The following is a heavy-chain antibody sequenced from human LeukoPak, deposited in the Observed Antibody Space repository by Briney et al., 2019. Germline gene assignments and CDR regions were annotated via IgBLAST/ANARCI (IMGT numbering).Heavy chain of an antibody. CDR2: IYTSGST. V-gene: IGHV4-4*07. CDR1: GFTFSSYA. CDR3: ARDSPETSFDY. Sequence: GSLRLSCAASGFTFSSYAMSWIRQPAGKGLEWIGRIYTSGSTNYNPSLKSRVTMSVDTSKNQFSLKLSSVTAADTAVYYCARDSPETSFDYWGQGTLVTVSS. J-gene: IGHJ4*02.